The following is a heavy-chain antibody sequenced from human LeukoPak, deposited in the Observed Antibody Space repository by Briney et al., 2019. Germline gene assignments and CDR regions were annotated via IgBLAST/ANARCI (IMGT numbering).Heavy chain of an antibody. CDR1: GFTVSSNY. CDR2: IYTDGST. D-gene: IGHD5-12*01. V-gene: IGHV3-53*04. CDR3: ATGYSGYRRSYYYGMDV. J-gene: IGHJ6*02. Sequence: GGSLILSCAASGFTVSSNYMTWVRQAPGKGLEWVSLIYTDGSTYYADSVKGRFTISRHNSKNTLYIQMNSLGADDTAVYYCATGYSGYRRSYYYGMDVWGQGTTVTVSS.